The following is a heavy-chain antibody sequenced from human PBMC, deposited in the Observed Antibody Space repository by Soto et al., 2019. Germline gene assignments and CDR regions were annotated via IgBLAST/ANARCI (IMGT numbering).Heavy chain of an antibody. V-gene: IGHV4-31*11. CDR3: ARGGVLRFLKWFPGGWLDP. D-gene: IGHD3-3*01. CDR2: MYYSGST. Sequence: QVQLQESGPGLVKPSHTLSLTCAVSGDSIGTDGYYWSWIRQVPGKGLEWIGHMYYSGSTSYNPSLKSRVTSSGDTSKNQFSLSLTSVTAADTAVYFCARGGVLRFLKWFPGGWLDPWGQGTLVSVSS. CDR1: GDSIGTDGYY. J-gene: IGHJ5*02.